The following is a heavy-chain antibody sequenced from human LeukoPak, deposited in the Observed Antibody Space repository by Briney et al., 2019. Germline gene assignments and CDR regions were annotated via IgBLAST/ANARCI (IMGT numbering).Heavy chain of an antibody. CDR3: ARVRGVVRTYYYGSGSYRYYYYGMDV. D-gene: IGHD3-10*01. CDR1: GYTFTSYD. CDR2: MNPNSGNT. Sequence: ASVKVSCKASGYTFTSYDINWVRQATGQGLEWMGWMNPNSGNTGYAQKFQGRVTMTRNTSISTAYMELSSLRSEDTAVYYCARVRGVVRTYYYGSGSYRYYYYGMDVWGQGATVTVSS. J-gene: IGHJ6*02. V-gene: IGHV1-8*01.